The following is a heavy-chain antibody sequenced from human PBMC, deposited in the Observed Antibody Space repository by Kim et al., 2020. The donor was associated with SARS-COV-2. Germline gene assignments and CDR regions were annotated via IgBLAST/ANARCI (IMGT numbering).Heavy chain of an antibody. V-gene: IGHV3-11*05. Sequence: SVKGRFTISRDNAKNSLYLQMNSLRAEDTAVYYCARDRTMVRGIDAFDIWGQGTMVTVSS. J-gene: IGHJ3*02. CDR3: ARDRTMVRGIDAFDI. D-gene: IGHD3-10*01.